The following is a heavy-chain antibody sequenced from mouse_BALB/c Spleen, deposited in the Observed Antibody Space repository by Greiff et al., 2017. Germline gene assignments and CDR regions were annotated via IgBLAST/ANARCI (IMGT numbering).Heavy chain of an antibody. CDR2: INSNGGST. Sequence: DVKLVESGGGLVQPGGSLKLSCAASGFTFSSYGMSWVRQTPDKRLELVATINSNGGSTYYPDSVKGRFTISRDNAKNTLYLQMSSLKSEDTAMYYCARGLRYYAMDYWGQGTSVTVSS. J-gene: IGHJ4*01. V-gene: IGHV5-6-3*01. CDR1: GFTFSSYG. CDR3: ARGLRYYAMDY.